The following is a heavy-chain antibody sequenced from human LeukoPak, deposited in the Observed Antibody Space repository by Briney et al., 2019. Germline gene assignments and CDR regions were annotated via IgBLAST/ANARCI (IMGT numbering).Heavy chain of an antibody. D-gene: IGHD2-21*02. J-gene: IGHJ4*02. CDR1: GGSITTYY. CDR3: ASGSVVTALDQ. Sequence: KPSETLSLTCAVSGGSITTYYWTWIRQPPRQALEWIGYIYYTGKTKYNPSLESRVTMSIDTSKNEFSLKIYSVNAADTAVYFCASGSVVTALDQWGQGTLVTVSS. V-gene: IGHV4-59*01. CDR2: IYYTGKT.